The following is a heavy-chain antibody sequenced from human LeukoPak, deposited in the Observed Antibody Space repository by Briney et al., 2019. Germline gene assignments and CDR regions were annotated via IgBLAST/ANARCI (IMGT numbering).Heavy chain of an antibody. Sequence: PGGSLRLSCAASGFTFSSYWMHWVRQAPGKGLVWVSHINSDGSITSYADSVKGRFTISRDNTKNTLYLQMNSLRAEDTSVYYCARDLGTTNWFDPWGQGTLVTVSS. CDR1: GFTFSSYW. D-gene: IGHD1-26*01. J-gene: IGHJ5*02. V-gene: IGHV3-74*01. CDR2: INSDGSIT. CDR3: ARDLGTTNWFDP.